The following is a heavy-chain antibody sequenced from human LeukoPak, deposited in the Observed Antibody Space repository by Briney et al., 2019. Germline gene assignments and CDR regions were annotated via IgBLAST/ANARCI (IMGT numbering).Heavy chain of an antibody. CDR1: GFSLSKVW. CDR2: IKAKTDGGTT. Sequence: GGSLRLSCAASGFSLSKVWMSWVRQAPGKGLEWVGHIKAKTDGGTTEYAAPVRGRFTISRDDSEDTLYLQMNSLKTEDTAVYYCTTVDYGDLTPAASSDYWGQGTLVTVSS. J-gene: IGHJ4*02. D-gene: IGHD4-17*01. CDR3: TTVDYGDLTPAASSDY. V-gene: IGHV3-15*01.